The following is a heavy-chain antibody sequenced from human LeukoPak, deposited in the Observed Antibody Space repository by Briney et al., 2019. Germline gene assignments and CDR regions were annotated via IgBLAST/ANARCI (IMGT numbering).Heavy chain of an antibody. Sequence: SETLSLTCTVSGGSISSGDYYWSWIRQPPGKGLEWIGYIYYSGSTYYNPSLKSRVTISVDTSKNQFSLKLSPVTAADTAVYYCARNNYGGNSLDYWGQGTLVTVSS. D-gene: IGHD4-23*01. V-gene: IGHV4-30-4*01. CDR2: IYYSGST. CDR3: ARNNYGGNSLDY. CDR1: GGSISSGDYY. J-gene: IGHJ4*02.